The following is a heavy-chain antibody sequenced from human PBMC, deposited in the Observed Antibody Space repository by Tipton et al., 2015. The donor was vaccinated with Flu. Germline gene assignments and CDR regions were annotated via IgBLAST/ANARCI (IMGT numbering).Heavy chain of an antibody. CDR3: ARPKSSSSGWYRGSNGGMVDY. CDR2: IWYDGSNK. V-gene: IGHV3-33*08. CDR1: GFTFSSYG. Sequence: SLRLSCAASGFTFSSYGMHWVRQAPGKGLEWVAVIWYDGSNKYYADSVKGRFTISRDNSKNTLYLQMNSLRAEDTAVYYCARPKSSSSGWYRGSNGGMVDYWGQGTLVTVSS. J-gene: IGHJ4*02. D-gene: IGHD6-19*01.